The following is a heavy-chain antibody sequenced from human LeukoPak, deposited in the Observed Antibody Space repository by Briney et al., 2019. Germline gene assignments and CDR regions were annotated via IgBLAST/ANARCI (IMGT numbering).Heavy chain of an antibody. D-gene: IGHD6-19*01. CDR3: ARDQRLPSGWYVHDY. CDR2: ISSSSSYI. Sequence: GGSLRLSCAASGFTFSTFAMNWVRQAPGKGLEWVSSISSSSSYIYYADSVKGRFTISRDNAKNSLYLQMNSLRAEDTAVYYCARDQRLPSGWYVHDYWGQGTLVTVSS. CDR1: GFTFSTFA. J-gene: IGHJ4*02. V-gene: IGHV3-21*01.